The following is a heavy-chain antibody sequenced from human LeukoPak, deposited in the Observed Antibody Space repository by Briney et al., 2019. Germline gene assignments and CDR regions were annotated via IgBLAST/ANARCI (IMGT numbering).Heavy chain of an antibody. CDR2: IYYSGST. Sequence: SETLSLTCIVSGGSISSHYWSWIRQPPGKGLEYIGYIYYSGSTDYNPSLKSRVTISLDTSKNQFSLNLSSVTAADTAVYYCARRSGVLDSRDSLYHFDHWGQGTLVTVSS. CDR1: GGSISSHY. CDR3: ARRSGVLDSRDSLYHFDH. D-gene: IGHD3-22*01. V-gene: IGHV4-59*11. J-gene: IGHJ4*02.